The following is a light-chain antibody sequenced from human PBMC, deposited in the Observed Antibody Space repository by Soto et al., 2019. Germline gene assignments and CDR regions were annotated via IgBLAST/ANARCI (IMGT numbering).Light chain of an antibody. CDR2: DVT. CDR3: SSYTSSSTPYV. J-gene: IGLJ1*01. CDR1: SSDVGGYNY. V-gene: IGLV2-14*01. Sequence: QSVLTQPASVSGSQRQSITISSTETSSDVGGYNYVSWYQQHPVKAPKPMIYDVTNRPSGVSDRFSGSKSGNTASLTISGLQAEDEADYYCSSYTSSSTPYVFGTGTKVTVL.